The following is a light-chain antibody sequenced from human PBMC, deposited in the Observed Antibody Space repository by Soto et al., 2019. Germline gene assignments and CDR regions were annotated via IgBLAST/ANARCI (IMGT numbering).Light chain of an antibody. Sequence: EIVLTQSPGTLSLSPGERATLSCRASQSVSNNYLAWYQQKPGQAPRLLIYGASNRATGIPDRFSGSGSGTYFTLTISRLEPEDFAVSYCHQYGSSGTFGQGTKVEIK. CDR1: QSVSNNY. V-gene: IGKV3-20*01. CDR2: GAS. J-gene: IGKJ1*01. CDR3: HQYGSSGT.